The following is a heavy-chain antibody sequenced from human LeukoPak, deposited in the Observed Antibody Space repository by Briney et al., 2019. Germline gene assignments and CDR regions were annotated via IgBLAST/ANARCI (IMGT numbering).Heavy chain of an antibody. J-gene: IGHJ4*02. Sequence: GGSLRLSCAASGFTFSSYGMHWVRQAPGKGLEWVAVISYDGSNKYYADSVKGRFTISRDDSKNTLYLQMNSLRAEDTAVYYCAKDADSSGWYYTFFDYWGQGTLVTVSS. V-gene: IGHV3-30*18. CDR3: AKDADSSGWYYTFFDY. CDR2: ISYDGSNK. CDR1: GFTFSSYG. D-gene: IGHD6-19*01.